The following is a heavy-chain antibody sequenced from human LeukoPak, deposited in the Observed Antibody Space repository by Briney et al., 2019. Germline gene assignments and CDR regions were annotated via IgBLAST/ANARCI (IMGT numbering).Heavy chain of an antibody. CDR2: INPNSGNT. D-gene: IGHD3-22*01. CDR3: ASTLVVVDAFDI. J-gene: IGHJ3*02. Sequence: ASVKVSCKASGYTFTGYYMHWVRQAPGQGLEWMGWINPNSGNTGYAQKFQGRVTMTRNTSISTAYMELSSLRSEDTAVYYCASTLVVVDAFDIWGQGTMVTVSS. V-gene: IGHV1-8*02. CDR1: GYTFTGYY.